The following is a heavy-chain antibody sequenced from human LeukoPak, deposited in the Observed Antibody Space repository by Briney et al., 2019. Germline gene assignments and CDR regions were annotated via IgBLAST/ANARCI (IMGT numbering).Heavy chain of an antibody. D-gene: IGHD5-18*01. V-gene: IGHV3-23*01. CDR3: ATKTAFDY. CDR2: ISSGGGTT. Sequence: GGSLRLSCAASGFTFSSYGMSWVRRAPGKGLEWVSTISSGGGTTYYADSVKGRFTISRDNSKNTVYLQMSSPRAEDTAVYYCATKTAFDYWGQGTLVTVSS. J-gene: IGHJ4*02. CDR1: GFTFSSYG.